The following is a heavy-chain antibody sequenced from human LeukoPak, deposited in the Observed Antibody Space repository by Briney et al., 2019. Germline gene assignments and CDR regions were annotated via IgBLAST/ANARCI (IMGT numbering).Heavy chain of an antibody. CDR3: ARDRETYYDILTGYYTLGDAFDI. V-gene: IGHV3-74*01. Sequence: GGSLRPSCAASGFTFSTYWMHWVRQAPGKGLVWVSRINRDGSSTSYADSVKGRFTISRDNAKNTLYLQMNSLRAEDTAVYYCARDRETYYDILTGYYTLGDAFDIWGQGTMVTVSS. CDR1: GFTFSTYW. J-gene: IGHJ3*02. D-gene: IGHD3-9*01. CDR2: INRDGSST.